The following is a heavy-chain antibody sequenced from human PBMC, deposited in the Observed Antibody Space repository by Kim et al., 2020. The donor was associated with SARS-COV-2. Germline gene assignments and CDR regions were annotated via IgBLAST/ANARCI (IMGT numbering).Heavy chain of an antibody. V-gene: IGHV3-23*01. D-gene: IGHD2-8*01. Sequence: GGSPRLSCAASGFTFSSYAMSWVRQAPGKGLEWVSAISGSGGSTYYADSVKGRFTISRDNSKNTLYLQMNSLRAEDTAVYYCAKDPLLTNGVSKLIPDYWGQGTLVTVSS. CDR2: ISGSGGST. CDR1: GFTFSSYA. CDR3: AKDPLLTNGVSKLIPDY. J-gene: IGHJ4*02.